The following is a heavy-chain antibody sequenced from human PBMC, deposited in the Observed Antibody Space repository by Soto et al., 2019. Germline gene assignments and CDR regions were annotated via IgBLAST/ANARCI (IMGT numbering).Heavy chain of an antibody. CDR1: GGTFSSYT. J-gene: IGHJ4*02. V-gene: IGHV1-69*02. CDR3: ARLYSYGSHFDY. D-gene: IGHD5-18*01. Sequence: QVQLVQSGAEVKKPGSSVKVSCKASGGTFSSYTISWVRQAPGQGLEWMGRIIPILGIANYAQKFQGRVTITADKSTSTAYMELSSLRSEDTAVYYCARLYSYGSHFDYWGQGTLVTVSS. CDR2: IIPILGIA.